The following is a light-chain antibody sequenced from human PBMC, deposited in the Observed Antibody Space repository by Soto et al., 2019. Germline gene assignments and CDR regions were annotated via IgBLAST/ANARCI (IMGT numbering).Light chain of an antibody. V-gene: IGKV3-15*01. CDR3: QQYNNWRT. CDR2: GAS. J-gene: IGKJ1*01. Sequence: EIVMTQSQATLSVSPGERATLSCRASQSVSSNLAWYQQKPGQAHRLLIYGASTRATGIPARFSGSGSGTEFTLTISSLQSEDFAVYYCQQYNNWRTFGQGTKVEIK. CDR1: QSVSSN.